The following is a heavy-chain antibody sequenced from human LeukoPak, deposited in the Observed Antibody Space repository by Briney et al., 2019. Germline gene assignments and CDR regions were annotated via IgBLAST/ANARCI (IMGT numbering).Heavy chain of an antibody. V-gene: IGHV1-69*04. J-gene: IGHJ4*02. CDR3: ARDPGWFGELFQPLDY. CDR2: ITPILGIA. CDR1: GGTFSSYT. Sequence: SVKVSCKASGGTFSSYTISWVRQAPGQGLEWMGRITPILGIANYAQKFQGRVTITADKSTSTAYMELSSLRSEDTAVYYCARDPGWFGELFQPLDYWGQGTLVTVSS. D-gene: IGHD3-10*01.